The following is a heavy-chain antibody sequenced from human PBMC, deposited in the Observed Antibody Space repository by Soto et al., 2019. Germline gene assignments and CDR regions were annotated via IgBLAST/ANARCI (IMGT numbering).Heavy chain of an antibody. CDR2: INAGNGNT. V-gene: IGHV1-3*01. D-gene: IGHD6-19*01. CDR3: ARVIGGWSYFAY. Sequence: QVQLVQSGAEVKKPGASVKVSCKASGYTFTSYAMHWVRQAPGQRLEWMGWINAGNGNTKYSQKFQGRVTITRDTTASTGYMELRSLRSEDTAVYYCARVIGGWSYFAYRGQGTLVTVSS. CDR1: GYTFTSYA. J-gene: IGHJ4*02.